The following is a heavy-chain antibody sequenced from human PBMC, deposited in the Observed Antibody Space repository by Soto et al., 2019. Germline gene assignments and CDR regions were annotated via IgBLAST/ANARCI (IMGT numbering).Heavy chain of an antibody. CDR1: GFTFSSYG. V-gene: IGHV3-30*18. Sequence: GGSLRLSCAASGFTFSSYGMHWVRQAPGKGLEWVAVISYDGSNKYYADSVKGRFTISRDNSKNTLYLQMNSLRAEDTAVYYCAKGGLLWFGDLNYWGQGTLVTVSS. CDR2: ISYDGSNK. CDR3: AKGGLLWFGDLNY. D-gene: IGHD3-10*01. J-gene: IGHJ4*02.